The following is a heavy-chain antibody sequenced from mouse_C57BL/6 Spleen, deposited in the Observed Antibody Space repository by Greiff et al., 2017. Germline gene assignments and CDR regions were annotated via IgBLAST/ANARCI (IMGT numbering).Heavy chain of an antibody. D-gene: IGHD3-2*02. J-gene: IGHJ3*01. CDR2: IYPSDRET. CDR1: GYTFTSYW. CDR3: ARGSSGRFAY. Sequence: QVQLQQPGAELVRPGSSVKLSCKASGYTFTSYWMDWVKQRPGQGLEWIGNIYPSDRETNYNQQFKDKATLTVDKSSSTAYMQLSSLTSEDSSVYDCARGSSGRFAYWGQGTLVTVSA. V-gene: IGHV1-61*01.